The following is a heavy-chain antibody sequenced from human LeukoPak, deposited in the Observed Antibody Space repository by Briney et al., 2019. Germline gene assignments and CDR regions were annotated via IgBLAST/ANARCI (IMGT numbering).Heavy chain of an antibody. Sequence: SETLSLTCTVSIGFIGSYYWSWIRQPPGKGLEWIGYIYDSGNTKYNPSLKSRVTISIDTSKNQISLKLSSVTAADTAVYYCARHFGLVGAGPSLWGQGTPVTVSS. D-gene: IGHD2-15*01. CDR2: IYDSGNT. J-gene: IGHJ4*02. V-gene: IGHV4-59*08. CDR1: IGFIGSYY. CDR3: ARHFGLVGAGPSL.